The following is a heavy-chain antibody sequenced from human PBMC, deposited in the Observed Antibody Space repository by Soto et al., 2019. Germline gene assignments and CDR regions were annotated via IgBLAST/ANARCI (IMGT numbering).Heavy chain of an antibody. CDR2: ISYDGSNK. D-gene: IGHD2-2*01. V-gene: IGHV3-30*18. CDR3: AKDSSSTSSYYYYYGMDV. J-gene: IGHJ6*02. Sequence: GGSLRLSCAASGFTFSSYGMHWVRQAPGKGLEWVAVISYDGSNKYYADSVKGRFTISRDNSKNTLYLQMNSLRAEDTAVYYCAKDSSSTSSYYYYYGMDVWGQGTTVTVSS. CDR1: GFTFSSYG.